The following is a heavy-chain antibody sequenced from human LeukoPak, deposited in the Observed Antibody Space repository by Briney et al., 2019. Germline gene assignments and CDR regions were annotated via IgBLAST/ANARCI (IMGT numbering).Heavy chain of an antibody. V-gene: IGHV3-20*04. D-gene: IGHD1-26*01. J-gene: IGHJ4*02. CDR3: ARAGEWELRSRSLFDY. Sequence: PGGSLRLSCAVSGLTFNNYAMSWVRQAPGKGLEWVSGINWNGGSTGYADSVKGRFTISRDNAKNSLYLQMNSLRAEDTALYYCARAGEWELRSRSLFDYWGQGTLVTVSS. CDR1: GLTFNNYA. CDR2: INWNGGST.